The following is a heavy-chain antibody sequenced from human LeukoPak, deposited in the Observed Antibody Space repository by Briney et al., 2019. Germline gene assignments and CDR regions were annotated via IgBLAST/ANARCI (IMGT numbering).Heavy chain of an antibody. CDR1: GGSISSYY. V-gene: IGHV4-59*01. CDR2: IYYSGST. J-gene: IGHJ4*02. D-gene: IGHD2-8*02. Sequence: SETLSLTCTVSGGSISSYYWSWIRQPPGKGLEWIGYIYYSGSTNYNPSLKSRVTISVDTSKNQFSLKLSSVTAADTAVYYCARTQRDVILAAYYFDYWGQGTLVTVSS. CDR3: ARTQRDVILAAYYFDY.